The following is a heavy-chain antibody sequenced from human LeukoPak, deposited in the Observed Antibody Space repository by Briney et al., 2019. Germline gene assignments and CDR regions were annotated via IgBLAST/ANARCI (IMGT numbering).Heavy chain of an antibody. V-gene: IGHV1-8*01. J-gene: IGHJ6*02. D-gene: IGHD3-10*01. CDR1: GYTFTSYD. CDR2: MNPNSGIT. Sequence: GASVKVSCKASGYTFTSYDINWVRQATGQGLEWMGWMNPNSGITGYAQKFQGRVTMTRNTSISTAYMELSSLRSEDTAVYYCARGSITMVREGGQYYYYYGMDVWGQGTTVTVSS. CDR3: ARGSITMVREGGQYYYYYGMDV.